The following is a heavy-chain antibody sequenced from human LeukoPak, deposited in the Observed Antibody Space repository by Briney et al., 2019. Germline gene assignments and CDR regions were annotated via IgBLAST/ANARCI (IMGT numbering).Heavy chain of an antibody. J-gene: IGHJ4*02. CDR1: GFTFSSYV. V-gene: IGHV3-64*01. Sequence: GGSLRLSCAASGFTFSSYVMYWVRQAPGKGLEYVSSISSNGGSTYYANSVKGRFTISRDNFKNTLYLQMGSLRAEDMAVYYCARGGQSKYDSSGYLNYFDYWGQGTLVTVSS. D-gene: IGHD3-22*01. CDR3: ARGGQSKYDSSGYLNYFDY. CDR2: ISSNGGST.